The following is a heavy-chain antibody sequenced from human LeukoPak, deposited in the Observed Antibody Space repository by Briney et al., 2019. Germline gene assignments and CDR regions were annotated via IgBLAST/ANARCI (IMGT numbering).Heavy chain of an antibody. CDR1: GFTFGDYA. Sequence: KAGGSLRLSCTASGFTFGDYAMSWFRQAPGKGLEWVGFIRSKAYGGTTEYAASVKGRFTISRDDSKSIAYLQMNSLKTEDTAVYYCTRAAYSGSYYFDYWGQGTLVTVSS. CDR3: TRAAYSGSYYFDY. D-gene: IGHD1-26*01. CDR2: IRSKAYGGTT. J-gene: IGHJ4*02. V-gene: IGHV3-49*05.